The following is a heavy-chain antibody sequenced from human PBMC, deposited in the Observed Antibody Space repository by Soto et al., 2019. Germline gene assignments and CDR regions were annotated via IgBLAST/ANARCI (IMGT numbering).Heavy chain of an antibody. CDR3: ASDPYYYASGY. CDR2: ISGGGETI. CDR1: GFIFSDLY. D-gene: IGHD3-10*01. Sequence: GGSLRLSCAASGFIFSDLYMTWIRQAPGKGLEWLSYISGGGETIHYADSVKGRFTASRDNARRSLYLQMNSLRADDTAVYYCASDPYYYASGYWGQGTLVTVSS. J-gene: IGHJ4*02. V-gene: IGHV3-11*01.